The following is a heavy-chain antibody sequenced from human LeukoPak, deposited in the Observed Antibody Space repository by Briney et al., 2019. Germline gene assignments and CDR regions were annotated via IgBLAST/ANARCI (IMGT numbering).Heavy chain of an antibody. J-gene: IGHJ4*02. CDR3: ARHGGSGWSAEYYFDY. CDR1: GGSISSYY. Sequence: SETLSLTCTVSGGSISSYYWSWIRQPPGKELEWIGYIFYNGSTNYNPCLKSRVTISVDKSKNQFSLKLSSVTAADTAVYYCARHGGSGWSAEYYFDYWGQGTLVTVSS. V-gene: IGHV4-59*08. CDR2: IFYNGST. D-gene: IGHD6-19*01.